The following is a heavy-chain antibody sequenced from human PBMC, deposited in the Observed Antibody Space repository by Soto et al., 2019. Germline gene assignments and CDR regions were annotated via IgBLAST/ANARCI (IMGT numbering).Heavy chain of an antibody. V-gene: IGHV4-59*01. J-gene: IGHJ6*02. CDR2: IYYSGST. D-gene: IGHD3-10*01. Sequence: SETLSLTCTVSGGSISSYYWSWIRQPPGRGLEWIGYIYYSGSTNYNPSLKSRVTISVDTSKNQFSLKLSSVTAADTAVYYCARELSGNYGMDVWGQGTTVTVSS. CDR1: GGSISSYY. CDR3: ARELSGNYGMDV.